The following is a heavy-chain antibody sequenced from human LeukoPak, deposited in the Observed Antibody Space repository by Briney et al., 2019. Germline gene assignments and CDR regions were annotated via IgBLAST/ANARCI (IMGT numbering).Heavy chain of an antibody. Sequence: PGGSLRLSRAASGFTFSSYSMNWVRQAPGKGLEWVSYISSSSSTIYYADSVKGRFTISRDNAKNSLYLQMNSLRAEDTAVYYCARDSDYYDSSGYYNLWFDPWGQGTLVTVSS. CDR2: ISSSSSTI. D-gene: IGHD3-22*01. CDR1: GFTFSSYS. CDR3: ARDSDYYDSSGYYNLWFDP. V-gene: IGHV3-48*01. J-gene: IGHJ5*02.